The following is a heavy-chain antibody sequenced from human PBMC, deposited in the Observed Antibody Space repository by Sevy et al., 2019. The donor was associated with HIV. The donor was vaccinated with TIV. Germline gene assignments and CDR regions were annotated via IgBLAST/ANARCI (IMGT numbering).Heavy chain of an antibody. CDR2: ISSSSSTI. V-gene: IGHV3-48*01. J-gene: IGHJ5*02. Sequence: GGSLRLSCAASGFTFSSYSMNWVRQAPGKGLEWVSYISSSSSTIYYADSVKGRFTISRDNAKNSLYLQMNSLRAEDTAVYDCAREWWELQNWFDPWGQGTLVTVSS. CDR1: GFTFSSYS. CDR3: AREWWELQNWFDP. D-gene: IGHD1-26*01.